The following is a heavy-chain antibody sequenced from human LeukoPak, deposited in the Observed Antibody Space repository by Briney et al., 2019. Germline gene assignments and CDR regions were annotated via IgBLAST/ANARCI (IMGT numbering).Heavy chain of an antibody. CDR1: GFTFSIYS. V-gene: IGHV3-21*01. J-gene: IGHJ4*02. D-gene: IGHD3-22*01. CDR3: ARDDMDYDSSGYYYYFDY. CDR2: ISSSSSYI. Sequence: GGSLRLSYPASGFTFSIYSMNWVRQAPGKGLEWVSSISSSSSYIYYADSVKGRFTISRDNAKSSLYLQMNSLRAEDTAVCYCARDDMDYDSSGYYYYFDYWGQGTLVTVSS.